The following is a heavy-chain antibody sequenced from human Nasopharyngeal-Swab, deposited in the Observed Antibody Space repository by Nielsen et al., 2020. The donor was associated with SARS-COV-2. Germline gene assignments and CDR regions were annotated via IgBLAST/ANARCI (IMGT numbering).Heavy chain of an antibody. Sequence: GESLKISCAASGFTFSSYGIHWVRQAPGKGLDWVAVISYDGSNKYYADSVKGRFTISRDNSKNTLYLQMNSLRAEDTAVYYCAKDKDGAFDIWGQGTMVTVSS. J-gene: IGHJ3*02. CDR1: GFTFSSYG. CDR2: ISYDGSNK. CDR3: AKDKDGAFDI. V-gene: IGHV3-30*18. D-gene: IGHD5-24*01.